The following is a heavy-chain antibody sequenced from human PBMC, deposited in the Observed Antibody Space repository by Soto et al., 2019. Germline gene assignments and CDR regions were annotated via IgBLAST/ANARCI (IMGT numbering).Heavy chain of an antibody. D-gene: IGHD4-17*01. CDR1: GFTFSDYY. Sequence: QVQLVESGGGLVKPGGSLRLSCAASGFTFSDYYMSWIRQAPGKGLEWVSYISSSGSTIYYADSVKGRFTISRDNAKYSLYLQMNSLRAEDTAVYYCAREDYVSAVRYYYYYMDVWGKGTTVTVSS. V-gene: IGHV3-11*01. CDR3: AREDYVSAVRYYYYYMDV. J-gene: IGHJ6*03. CDR2: ISSSGSTI.